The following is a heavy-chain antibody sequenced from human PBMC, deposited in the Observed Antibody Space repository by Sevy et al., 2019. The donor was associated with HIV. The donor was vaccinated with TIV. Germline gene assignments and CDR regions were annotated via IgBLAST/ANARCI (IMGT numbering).Heavy chain of an antibody. CDR2: ISSSSSTI. V-gene: IGHV3-48*01. CDR3: ARVPSTGRYGMDV. D-gene: IGHD3-10*01. CDR1: GFTFSTYS. J-gene: IGHJ6*02. Sequence: GGSLRLSCAASGFTFSTYSMNWVRQAPGKGLEWVSYISSSSSTIYYADSLRGRFTISRDNAKNSLYLQMNSLGADDTSVYYCARVPSTGRYGMDVWGQGTTVTVSS.